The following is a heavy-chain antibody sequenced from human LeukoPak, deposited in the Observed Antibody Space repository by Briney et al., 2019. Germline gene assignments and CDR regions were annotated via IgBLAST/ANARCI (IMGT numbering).Heavy chain of an antibody. CDR1: GFTFRDYA. CDR3: AKGGGFGDYGSYSFDY. Sequence: GGSLRLSCAAFGFTFRDYAMNWVRQTPGKGLEWVSAISGRDHTTYYADSVKGRFTISRDNSKNTLYLQMNSLRAADTAVYYCAKGGGFGDYGSYSFDYWGQATLVTVSS. V-gene: IGHV3-23*01. CDR2: ISGRDHTT. J-gene: IGHJ4*02. D-gene: IGHD4-17*01.